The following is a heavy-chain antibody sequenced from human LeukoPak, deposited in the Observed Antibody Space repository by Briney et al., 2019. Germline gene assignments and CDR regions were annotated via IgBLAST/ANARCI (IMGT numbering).Heavy chain of an antibody. J-gene: IGHJ6*03. Sequence: ASVKVSCKGSGYSFTSHYMHWVRQAPGQGLEWLGLINPTGSSTLYAQKFQGRVTMTRDMSKTTDYMELSSLRSDDTAVYYCARPYYDILTGYYNHYYYYMDVWGKGTTVTVSS. CDR3: ARPYYDILTGYYNHYYYYMDV. V-gene: IGHV1-46*01. CDR1: GYSFTSHY. CDR2: INPTGSST. D-gene: IGHD3-9*01.